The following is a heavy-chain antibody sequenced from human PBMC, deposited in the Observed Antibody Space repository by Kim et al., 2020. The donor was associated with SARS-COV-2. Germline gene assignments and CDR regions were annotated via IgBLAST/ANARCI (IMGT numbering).Heavy chain of an antibody. CDR3: ATYSGYSALDY. CDR2: ISYDGSNK. D-gene: IGHD3-22*01. V-gene: IGHV3-30*04. CDR1: GLTFSSNA. Sequence: GGSLRLSCAASGLTFSSNAMHWVRQAPGKGLEWVAVISYDGSNKYYADSVKGRFTISRDNSKSTLFLQMNSLRAEDTAVYYCATYSGYSALDYWGQGTLVTVSS. J-gene: IGHJ4*02.